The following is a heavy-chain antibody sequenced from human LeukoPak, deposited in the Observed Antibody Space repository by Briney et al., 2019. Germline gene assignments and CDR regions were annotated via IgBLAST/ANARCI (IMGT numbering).Heavy chain of an antibody. J-gene: IGHJ6*03. D-gene: IGHD6-19*01. CDR2: INPNSGGT. V-gene: IGHV1-2*02. Sequence: ASVKVSCKASGYTFTGYYMHWVRQAPGQGLEWIGWINPNSGGTNYAQKFQGRVTMTRDTSISTAYMELSRLRSDDTAVYYCARGEPSSGWFYYYYYMDVWGTGTTVTVSS. CDR1: GYTFTGYY. CDR3: ARGEPSSGWFYYYYYMDV.